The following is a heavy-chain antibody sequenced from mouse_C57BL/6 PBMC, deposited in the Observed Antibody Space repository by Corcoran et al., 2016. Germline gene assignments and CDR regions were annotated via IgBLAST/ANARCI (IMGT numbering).Heavy chain of an antibody. Sequence: QIQLVQSGPVLKKPGETVKISCKATGYTFTTYGMSWVKQVPGKCLKWMGWINTYSGVPTYADDFKGRFAFSLETSASTAYLQINNLKNEDTATFFCASDSPFAYWGEGTLVTVSA. J-gene: IGHJ3*01. CDR3: ASDSPFAY. D-gene: IGHD3-2*01. CDR1: GYTFTTYG. V-gene: IGHV9-3*01. CDR2: INTYSGVP.